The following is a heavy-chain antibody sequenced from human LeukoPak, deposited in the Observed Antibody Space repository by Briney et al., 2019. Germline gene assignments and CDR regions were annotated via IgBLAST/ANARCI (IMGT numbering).Heavy chain of an antibody. CDR3: ARMSYDSRGYYFDY. CDR1: GFSISSGYY. V-gene: IGHV4-38-2*02. Sequence: SETLSLTCTVSGFSISSGYYWGWFRQPPGKGLEWIGSIYHSGSTYYNLSFKSRVTISLNTSKNQFSLKLSSVTAADTAVYYCARMSYDSRGYYFDYWGQGTLVTVSS. J-gene: IGHJ4*02. CDR2: IYHSGST. D-gene: IGHD3-22*01.